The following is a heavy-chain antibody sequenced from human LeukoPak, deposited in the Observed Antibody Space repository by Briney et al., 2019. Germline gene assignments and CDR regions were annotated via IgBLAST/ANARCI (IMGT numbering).Heavy chain of an antibody. J-gene: IGHJ3*02. D-gene: IGHD2-15*01. CDR1: GGTFSSYA. Sequence: ASVKVSCKASGGTFSSYAISWVRQAPGQGLEWMGRIIPILGIANYAQKFQGRVTITADKSTSTAYMELSSLRSEDTAVYYCARDLGVAATGGAFDIWGQGTMATVSS. CDR3: ARDLGVAATGGAFDI. CDR2: IIPILGIA. V-gene: IGHV1-69*04.